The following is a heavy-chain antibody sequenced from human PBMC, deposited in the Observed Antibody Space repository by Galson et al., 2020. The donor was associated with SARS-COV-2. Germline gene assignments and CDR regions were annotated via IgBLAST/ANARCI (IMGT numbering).Heavy chain of an antibody. D-gene: IGHD3-10*01. V-gene: IGHV1-46*01. Sequence: ASLKVSCKASGYTFTSYYMHWVRQAPGQGLEWMGIINPSGGSTSYAQKFQGRVTMTRDTSTSTVYMELSSLRSEDTAVYYCARDPTGTDGEYYYYGMDVWGQGTTVTVSS. CDR1: GYTFTSYY. CDR3: ARDPTGTDGEYYYYGMDV. CDR2: INPSGGST. J-gene: IGHJ6*02.